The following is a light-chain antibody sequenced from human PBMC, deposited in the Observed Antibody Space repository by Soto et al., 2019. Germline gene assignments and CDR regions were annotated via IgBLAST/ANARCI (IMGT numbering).Light chain of an antibody. CDR3: KQYNYWPRR. Sequence: EIVITQSAGTLSLSPGERATLSWRGGQSVNSNFAGYQHRTGQDPRLLMYAASTRATGIPGRFSGSGSGPAFSLTISSLQSEDFAVYYCKQYNYWPRRFGEGTQVDI. CDR1: QSVNSN. V-gene: IGKV3-15*01. CDR2: AAS. J-gene: IGKJ1*01.